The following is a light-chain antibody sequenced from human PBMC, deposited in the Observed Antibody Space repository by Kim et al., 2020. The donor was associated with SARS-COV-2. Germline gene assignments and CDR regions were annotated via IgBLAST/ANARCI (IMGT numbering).Light chain of an antibody. Sequence: LAPGESDTLAGRASQSVSRYLAWYKQSPGQAPRLLIYDASNRATGIPARFSGSGSGTDFTLTISSLEPEDFAVYYCQQRSNWPLTFGGGTKVDIK. CDR1: QSVSRY. J-gene: IGKJ4*01. CDR2: DAS. V-gene: IGKV3-11*01. CDR3: QQRSNWPLT.